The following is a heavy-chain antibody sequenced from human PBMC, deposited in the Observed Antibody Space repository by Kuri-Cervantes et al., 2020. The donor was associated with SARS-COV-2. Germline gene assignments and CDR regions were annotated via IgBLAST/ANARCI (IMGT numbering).Heavy chain of an antibody. CDR2: ISSSGGIYM. Sequence: GESLKTSCAASGFTFGSYAMSLVRQAPGKGLEWVSYISSSGGIYMKYADSVKGRFTISRDNAKKSLYLEMNSLRAEDTAVYYCARQGYCSGGSCYSGAMDVWGQGTTVTVSS. D-gene: IGHD2-15*01. CDR3: ARQGYCSGGSCYSGAMDV. J-gene: IGHJ6*02. V-gene: IGHV3-21*05. CDR1: GFTFGSYA.